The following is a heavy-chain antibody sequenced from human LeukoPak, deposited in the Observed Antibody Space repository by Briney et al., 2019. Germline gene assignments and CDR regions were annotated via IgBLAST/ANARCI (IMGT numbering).Heavy chain of an antibody. D-gene: IGHD5-18*01. Sequence: PGGSLRLSCAASGFTFSSYSMNWVRQAPGKGLEWVSSISSSSSYIYYADSVKGRFTISRDNAKNSLYLQMNSLRAEDTAVYYCARETTSRGYSYGYDYWGQGTLVTVSS. CDR2: ISSSSSYI. CDR3: ARETTSRGYSYGYDY. CDR1: GFTFSSYS. V-gene: IGHV3-21*01. J-gene: IGHJ4*02.